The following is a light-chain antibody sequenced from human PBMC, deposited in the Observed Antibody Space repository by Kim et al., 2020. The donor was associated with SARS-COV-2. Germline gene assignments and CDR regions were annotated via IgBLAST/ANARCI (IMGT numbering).Light chain of an antibody. CDR3: NSRDSSGNHLL. V-gene: IGLV3-19*01. CDR2: GKN. J-gene: IGLJ2*01. CDR1: SLRSYY. Sequence: SSELTQDPAVSVALGQTVRITCQGDSLRSYYASWYQQKPGQSPVLVIYGKNHRPSGIPDRFSGSSSGNTASLTITGAQAEDEADYYCNSRDSSGNHLLFGGGTQLTAL.